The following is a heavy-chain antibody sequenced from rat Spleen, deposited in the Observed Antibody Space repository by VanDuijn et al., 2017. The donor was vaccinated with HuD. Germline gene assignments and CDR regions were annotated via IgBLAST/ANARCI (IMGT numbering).Heavy chain of an antibody. CDR1: GFTFSDYY. D-gene: IGHD5-1*01. CDR3: TTDLAGQPDY. Sequence: EVQLVESDGGLVQPGRSLKLSCAASGFTFSDYYMAWVRQAPTEGLEWVATFSFDGRTTYYRDSVKGRFTISRDNAKNTLYLQMDSLRSEDMATYYCTTDLAGQPDYWGQGVMVTVSS. CDR2: FSFDGRTT. V-gene: IGHV5-20*01. J-gene: IGHJ2*01.